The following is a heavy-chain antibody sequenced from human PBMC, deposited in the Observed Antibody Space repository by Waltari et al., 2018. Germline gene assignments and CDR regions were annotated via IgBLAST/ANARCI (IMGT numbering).Heavy chain of an antibody. CDR3: ARGGGGDWEWFDP. Sequence: QVQLQESGPRLLKPSETLSLICTVSGSSISGFYWSWVRQPPGKGLDWIGYIYYTGSTNFNPSLKSRVTMSVETSKNQFSLKLSSVTAADTAFYYCARGGGGDWEWFDPWGQGTLVTVSS. V-gene: IGHV4-59*01. CDR1: GSSISGFY. J-gene: IGHJ5*02. CDR2: IYYTGST. D-gene: IGHD2-21*02.